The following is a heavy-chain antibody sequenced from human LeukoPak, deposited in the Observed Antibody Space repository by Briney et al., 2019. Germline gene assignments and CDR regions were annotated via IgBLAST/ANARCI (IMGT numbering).Heavy chain of an antibody. D-gene: IGHD5/OR15-5a*01. V-gene: IGHV4-39*07. J-gene: IGHJ4*02. Sequence: PSETLSLTCTVSGGSISSNSYYWGWIRQPPGKGLEWIGSIYYSGRAYYNPSLKSRVTISVDTSKNQFSLKLSSVTAADTAVYYCARVAHDLYPYYFDYWGQGTLVTVSS. CDR3: ARVAHDLYPYYFDY. CDR1: GGSISSNSYY. CDR2: IYYSGRA.